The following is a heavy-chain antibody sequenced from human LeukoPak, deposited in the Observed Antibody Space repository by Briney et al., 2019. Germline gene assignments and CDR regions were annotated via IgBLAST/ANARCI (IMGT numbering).Heavy chain of an antibody. CDR1: GFTFSSYN. J-gene: IGHJ4*02. CDR3: ASGSLGSYSDY. Sequence: GSLRLSCAASGFTFSSYNMNWVRQAPGKGLEWVSYISSSSSSIYYADSVKGRFTISRDNAKNSLYLQMNSLRAEDTAVYYCASGSLGSYSDYWGQGTLVTVSS. D-gene: IGHD1-26*01. V-gene: IGHV3-48*04. CDR2: ISSSSSSI.